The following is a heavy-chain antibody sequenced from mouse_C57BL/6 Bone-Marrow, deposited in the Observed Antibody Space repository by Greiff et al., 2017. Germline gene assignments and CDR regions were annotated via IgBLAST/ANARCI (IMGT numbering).Heavy chain of an antibody. CDR2: IWSGGST. CDR3: ARNRGAYDGYLFDY. V-gene: IGHV2-2*01. D-gene: IGHD2-3*01. Sequence: VQVVESGPGLVQPSQSLSITCTVTGFSLTSYGVHWVRQSPGKGLEWLGVIWSGGSTDYNAAFISRLSISKDNSKSQVFFKMNSLQADDTAIYYCARNRGAYDGYLFDYWGQGTTRTVSS. J-gene: IGHJ2*01. CDR1: GFSLTSYG.